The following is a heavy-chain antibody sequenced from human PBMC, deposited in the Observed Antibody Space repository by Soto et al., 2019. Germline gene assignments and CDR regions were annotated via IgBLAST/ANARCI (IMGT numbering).Heavy chain of an antibody. CDR3: AREGVAPYYYYGMDV. D-gene: IGHD5-12*01. J-gene: IGHJ6*02. V-gene: IGHV1-18*01. Sequence: QGQLVQSGAEVKKPGASVKVSCKASGYTFTRSGISWVRQAPGQGPEWMGWISSYNGDTNYAQTFQGRVTMTTDTPTSTAYMELRSLRSDDTAVYYCAREGVAPYYYYGMDVWGQGTPVTVSS. CDR2: ISSYNGDT. CDR1: GYTFTRSG.